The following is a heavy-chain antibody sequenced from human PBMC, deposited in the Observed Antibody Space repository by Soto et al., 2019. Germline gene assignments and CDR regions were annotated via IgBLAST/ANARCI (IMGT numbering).Heavy chain of an antibody. CDR3: ARSTYATAHYYYYGMDV. CDR2: IDPSDSYT. Sequence: LGESLKISCKGSGYSFTSYWISWGRQMPGKGLEWMGRIDPSDSYTNYSPSFQGHVTISADKSISTAYLQWSSLKASDTAMYYCARSTYATAHYYYYGMDVWGQGTTVTVSS. J-gene: IGHJ6*02. D-gene: IGHD3-16*01. CDR1: GYSFTSYW. V-gene: IGHV5-10-1*01.